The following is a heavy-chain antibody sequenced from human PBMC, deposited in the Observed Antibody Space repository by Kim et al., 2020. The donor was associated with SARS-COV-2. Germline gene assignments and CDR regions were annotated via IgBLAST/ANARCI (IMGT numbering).Heavy chain of an antibody. CDR3: ARDSRYCGNTDCRGDAFVI. J-gene: IGHJ3*02. V-gene: IGHV3-7*01. Sequence: GGSLRLSCTGSGFTFSSFWMTWVRQAPGKGLEWVANIKEDGSEKYHVDSVKGRFTISRDNARNSLYLQMNSLRVEDTALYSCARDSRYCGNTDCRGDAFVIWGHGTMVTVSS. CDR1: GFTFSSFW. CDR2: IKEDGSEK. D-gene: IGHD2-15*01.